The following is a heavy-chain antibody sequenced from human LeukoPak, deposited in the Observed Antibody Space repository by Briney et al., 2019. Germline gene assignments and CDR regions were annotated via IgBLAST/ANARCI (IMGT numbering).Heavy chain of an antibody. D-gene: IGHD4-17*01. CDR1: GYTFTGYY. CDR3: ARDLVGYGDYGGFDY. J-gene: IGHJ4*02. CDR2: INPNSGGT. V-gene: IGHV1-2*06. Sequence: GASVKVSCKASGYTFTGYYMHWVRQAPGHGLEWMGRINPNSGGTNYAQKFQGRVTMTRDTSISTAYMELSRLRSDDTAVYYCARDLVGYGDYGGFDYWGQGTLVTVSS.